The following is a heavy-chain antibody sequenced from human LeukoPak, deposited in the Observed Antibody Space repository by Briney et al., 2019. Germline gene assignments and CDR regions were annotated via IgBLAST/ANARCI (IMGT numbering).Heavy chain of an antibody. J-gene: IGHJ4*02. CDR1: EFTFINYA. Sequence: PGGSLRLSCSASEFTFINYAMHWVRQAPGKGLEYVSSISSNGGSTYYADSVKGRFTISRDNSKNTLYLQMNSLRPEDTAVYYCATSIISSWYYIDYWGQGTLVTVSS. V-gene: IGHV3-64*04. CDR2: ISSNGGST. CDR3: ATSIISSWYYIDY. D-gene: IGHD6-13*01.